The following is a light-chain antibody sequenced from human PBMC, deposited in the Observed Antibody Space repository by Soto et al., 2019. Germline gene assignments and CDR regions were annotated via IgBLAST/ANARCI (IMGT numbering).Light chain of an antibody. V-gene: IGLV1-51*01. CDR2: DDN. J-gene: IGLJ1*01. CDR1: ISNIGGNS. CDR3: GSWDSSLSASV. Sequence: QSLLTQPPSVSAAPGQKFTISCSGSISNIGGNSVSWYQQLPVTAPKLLIYDDNKRPSVIPDRFSGSKSGTSATLGITGFQTGDEADYYCGSWDSSLSASVFGTGTKVTVL.